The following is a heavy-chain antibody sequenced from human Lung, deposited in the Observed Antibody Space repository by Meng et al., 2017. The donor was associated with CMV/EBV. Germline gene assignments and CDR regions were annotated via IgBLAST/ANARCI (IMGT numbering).Heavy chain of an antibody. CDR1: GYNFDIYG. J-gene: IGHJ4*02. D-gene: IGHD4-17*01. CDR3: ARAGAAVTTNFDF. V-gene: IGHV1-18*01. CDR2: VGAENGET. Sequence: QIQLVQSGPELRRPGASVTVSCKASGYNFDIYGITWVRQAPGQGLEWVGWVGAENGETNYGQKFQGRVTVTADTFTNTAYMEMRSLRSDDSAIYYCARAGAAVTTNFDFWGQGTLVTVSS.